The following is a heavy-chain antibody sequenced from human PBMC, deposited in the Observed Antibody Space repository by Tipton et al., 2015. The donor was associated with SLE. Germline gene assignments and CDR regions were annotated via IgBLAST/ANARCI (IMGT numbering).Heavy chain of an antibody. CDR1: GGSFSSSSYY. J-gene: IGHJ5*02. D-gene: IGHD6-13*01. V-gene: IGHV4-61*05. CDR2: IYYSGST. CDR3: ARRDGYSRIWNWFDP. Sequence: GLVKPSETLSLTCAVYGGSFSSSSYYWGWIRQPPGKGLEWIGYIYYSGSTNYNPSLKSRVTISVDTSKNQFSLKVSSVTAADTAVYYCARRDGYSRIWNWFDPWGQRTLVTVYS.